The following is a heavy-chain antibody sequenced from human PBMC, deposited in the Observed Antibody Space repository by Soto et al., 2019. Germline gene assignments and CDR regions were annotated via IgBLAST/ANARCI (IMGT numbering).Heavy chain of an antibody. CDR2: IYNSGST. J-gene: IGHJ6*02. D-gene: IGHD5-12*01. V-gene: IGHV4-31*03. Sequence: QVPLQESGPGLVKPSQTLSLTCTVSGGSISSGGHYWSWIRQHPGKGLEWIVYIYNSGSTYYNPSLKSRVTTSVDTSKDQFSLKLSSVTAADTAVYYCARRQRFVDWARPFYYYAMDGWGHGTTVTVS. CDR1: GGSISSGGHY. CDR3: ARRQRFVDWARPFYYYAMDG.